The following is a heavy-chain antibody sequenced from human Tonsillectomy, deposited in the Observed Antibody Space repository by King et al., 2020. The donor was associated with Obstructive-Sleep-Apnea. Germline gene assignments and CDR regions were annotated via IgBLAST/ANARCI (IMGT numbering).Heavy chain of an antibody. V-gene: IGHV3-7*01. CDR3: ARKLLANYYYSGMDV. CDR1: GFTFSSYW. CDR2: IKQDGSEK. J-gene: IGHJ6*02. D-gene: IGHD3-10*01. Sequence: VQLVESGGGLVQPGGSLRLSCAASGFTFSSYWMSWVRQAPGKGLEWVANIKQDGSEKYYVDSVKGRFTISRDNAKNSLYLQMNSLRAEDTAVYYCARKLLANYYYSGMDVWGQGTTVTVSS.